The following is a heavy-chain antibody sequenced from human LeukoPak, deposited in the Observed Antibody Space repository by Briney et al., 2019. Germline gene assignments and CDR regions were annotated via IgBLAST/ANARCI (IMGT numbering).Heavy chain of an antibody. D-gene: IGHD5-24*01. CDR2: IRGSGGSI. Sequence: GASLTLSCAPSGFTFSSYAMSCVRQAPGEGLEWVTAIRGSGGSIYYANTVKRRFTSSRDNSMNTLKIQLNSQGAEDTAVYKGAKESEMAAPDEFDYWGQGTLVTVSS. CDR3: AKESEMAAPDEFDY. J-gene: IGHJ4*02. CDR1: GFTFSSYA. V-gene: IGHV3-23*01.